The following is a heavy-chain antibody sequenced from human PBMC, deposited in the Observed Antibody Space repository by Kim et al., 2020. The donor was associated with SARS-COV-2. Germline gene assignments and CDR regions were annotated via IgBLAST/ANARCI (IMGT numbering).Heavy chain of an antibody. V-gene: IGHV3-64D*06. CDR3: VQKPNSSSWYWFDP. D-gene: IGHD6-13*01. J-gene: IGHJ5*02. Sequence: ADSVKGRFTISRDNSKNTLYLQMSSLRAEDTAVYYCVQKPNSSSWYWFDPWGQGTLVTVSS.